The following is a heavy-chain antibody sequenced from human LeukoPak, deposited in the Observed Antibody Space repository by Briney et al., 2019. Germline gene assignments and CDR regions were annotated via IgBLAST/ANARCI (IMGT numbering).Heavy chain of an antibody. Sequence: SETLSLTCTVSGGSISSYYWGWIRQPPGKGLEWIGSIYYSGSTYYNPSLKSRVTISVDTSKNQFSLKLTSVTAADTAVYYCASSSRWYYYTDYWGQGTLVTVSS. CDR2: IYYSGST. J-gene: IGHJ4*02. CDR1: GGSISSYY. D-gene: IGHD6-13*01. CDR3: ASSSRWYYYTDY. V-gene: IGHV4-39*01.